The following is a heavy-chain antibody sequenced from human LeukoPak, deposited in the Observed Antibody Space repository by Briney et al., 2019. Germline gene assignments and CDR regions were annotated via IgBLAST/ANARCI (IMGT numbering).Heavy chain of an antibody. J-gene: IGHJ3*01. Sequence: ASVKVSCKASGYTFKNYDINWVRQAPGQGLEWMAWMNPNNDNAGSAQKFQGRVTMTRDTSINTAYMELSSLRSDDTGVYYCARAAAGGDDPFDVWVQGSLIIVSS. D-gene: IGHD6-25*01. V-gene: IGHV1-8*01. CDR2: MNPNNDNA. CDR1: GYTFKNYD. CDR3: ARAAAGGDDPFDV.